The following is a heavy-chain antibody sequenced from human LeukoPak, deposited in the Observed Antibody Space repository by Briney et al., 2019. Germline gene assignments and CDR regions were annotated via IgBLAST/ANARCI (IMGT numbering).Heavy chain of an antibody. D-gene: IGHD3-10*01. J-gene: IGHJ5*02. V-gene: IGHV4-59*01. Sequence: SETLSLTCTVSGGSISSYYWSWIRQPPGKGLEWIGYIYYSGSTNYNPSLKSRVTISVDTSKNQFSLKLSSVTAADTAVYYCARFTRAPAGRGSDPWGRGPLVTVSS. CDR3: ARFTRAPAGRGSDP. CDR2: IYYSGST. CDR1: GGSISSYY.